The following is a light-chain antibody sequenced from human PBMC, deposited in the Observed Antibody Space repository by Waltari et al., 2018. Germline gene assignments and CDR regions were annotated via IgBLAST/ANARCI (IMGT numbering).Light chain of an antibody. J-gene: IGKJ2*01. V-gene: IGKV1-39*01. CDR3: QQSYSTPLYS. CDR2: AAS. CDR1: QNIDGC. Sequence: DIQMTQSPSSPSASVGDRVTITGRASQNIDGCLPWYQHKPGKAPKLLIYAASTLQSGVSSRFTGSGSGTYFTLSITSLQPEDVATYYCQQSYSTPLYSFGQGTKLEIK.